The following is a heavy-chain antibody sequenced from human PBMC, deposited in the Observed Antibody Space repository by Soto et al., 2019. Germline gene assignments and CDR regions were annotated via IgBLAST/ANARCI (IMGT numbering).Heavy chain of an antibody. D-gene: IGHD3-10*01. CDR1: GYTFTSYG. CDR2: ISAYNGNT. Sequence: QVQLVQSGAEVKKPGASVKVSCKASGYTFTSYGISWVRQAPGQGLEWMGWISAYNGNTNYAQKLQGRVTMTTDTSATPAHMELRSLRSHDKAVYDCERDEYCSGTWVVACYIWGQGTIVTVSS. V-gene: IGHV1-18*01. J-gene: IGHJ3*02. CDR3: ERDEYCSGTWVVACYI.